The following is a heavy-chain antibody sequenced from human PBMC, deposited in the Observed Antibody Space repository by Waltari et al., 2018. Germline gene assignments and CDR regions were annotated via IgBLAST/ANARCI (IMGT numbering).Heavy chain of an antibody. CDR1: GDSVSSNSAA. J-gene: IGHJ4*02. D-gene: IGHD3-10*01. V-gene: IGHV6-1*01. CDR2: TYDRSKWYK. Sequence: QVQLQQSGPGLVKPSQTLSLTCAISGDSVSSNSAAWIWIRQSPSRGLDWLGRTYDRSKWYKDYAIAVKSRITINPDTSKNQFSLQLNSVTPEDTAVYYCARGNGQRTVRGGSFDYWGQGTLVTVSS. CDR3: ARGNGQRTVRGGSFDY.